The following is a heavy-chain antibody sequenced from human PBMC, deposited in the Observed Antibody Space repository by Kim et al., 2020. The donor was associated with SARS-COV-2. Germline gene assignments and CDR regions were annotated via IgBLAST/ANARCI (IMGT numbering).Heavy chain of an antibody. CDR3: ARLRRAYYYGSGSPYNWLDP. CDR2: ISSSGSNI. V-gene: IGHV3-48*03. D-gene: IGHD3-10*01. Sequence: GGSLRLSCAASGFTFSSYEMNWVRQAPGKGLEWVSYISSSGSNIYYADSVKGRFTISRDNAKNSLYLQMNSLRAEDTAVYYCARLRRAYYYGSGSPYNWLDPWGQGTLVTVSS. J-gene: IGHJ5*02. CDR1: GFTFSSYE.